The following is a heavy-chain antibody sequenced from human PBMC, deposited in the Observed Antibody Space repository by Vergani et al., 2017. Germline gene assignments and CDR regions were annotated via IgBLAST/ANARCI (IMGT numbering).Heavy chain of an antibody. CDR1: GFTFSSYG. D-gene: IGHD3-22*01. Sequence: QVQLVESGGGVVQPGRSLRLSCAASGFTFSSYGMHWVRQAPGKGLEWVAVIWYDGSNKYYADSVKGRFTISSDNSKNTLYLQMNSLRTEDTAVYYCAREDSSCYYRYYMDVWGKGTTVTVSS. J-gene: IGHJ6*03. CDR3: AREDSSCYYRYYMDV. CDR2: IWYDGSNK. V-gene: IGHV3-33*01.